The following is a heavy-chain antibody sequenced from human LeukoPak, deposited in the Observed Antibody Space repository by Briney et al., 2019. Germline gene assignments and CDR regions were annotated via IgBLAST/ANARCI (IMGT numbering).Heavy chain of an antibody. V-gene: IGHV3-33*06. CDR2: IWYDGSNK. Sequence: GGSLRLSCAASGFTFSSYGMHWVRQAPGKGLEWVAVIWYDGSNKYYADSVKGRFTISRDNSKNTLYLQMNSLRAEDTAVYYCAKARSPFYYYYMDVWGKGTTVTVSS. J-gene: IGHJ6*03. CDR1: GFTFSSYG. CDR3: AKARSPFYYYYMDV.